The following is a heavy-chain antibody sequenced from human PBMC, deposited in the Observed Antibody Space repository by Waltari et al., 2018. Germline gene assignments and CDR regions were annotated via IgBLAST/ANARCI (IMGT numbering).Heavy chain of an antibody. Sequence: QVQLQESGPGLLKPSETLSLTCTVSGGSITSYYWSWIRQPPGKRLEWIGYIYYSGSSNHNPSLKSRVTISVDMSKNQFSLKLNSVTAADTAVYYCASSKPEFWSGYPLDNWGQGTLVTVSS. CDR1: GGSITSYY. CDR3: ASSKPEFWSGYPLDN. CDR2: IYYSGSS. J-gene: IGHJ4*02. D-gene: IGHD3-3*01. V-gene: IGHV4-59*08.